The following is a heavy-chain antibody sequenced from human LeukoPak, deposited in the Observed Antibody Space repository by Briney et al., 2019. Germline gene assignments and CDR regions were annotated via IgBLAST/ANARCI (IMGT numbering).Heavy chain of an antibody. CDR3: AKTTYYDILAGYYFDR. Sequence: GGSLRLSCAASVFTFSSYAMSWVRPAPGEGLEWVSGISGSGRSTYSADSVKGRFTVSRDNSKNTLSLQMNSLRAGDTAVYYCAKTTYYDILAGYYFDRWGQGTLVTVSS. V-gene: IGHV3-23*01. CDR1: VFTFSSYA. J-gene: IGHJ4*02. CDR2: ISGSGRST. D-gene: IGHD3-9*01.